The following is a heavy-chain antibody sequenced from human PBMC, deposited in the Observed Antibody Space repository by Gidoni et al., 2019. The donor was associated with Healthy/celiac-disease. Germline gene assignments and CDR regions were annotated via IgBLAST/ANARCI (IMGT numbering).Heavy chain of an antibody. CDR3: ARVRTVAGTPYYYYGMDV. CDR2: MNPTSGNT. J-gene: IGHJ6*02. D-gene: IGHD6-19*01. CDR1: GYTFTSYE. V-gene: IGHV1-8*01. Sequence: QVQLVQSGAEVKKPGASVKFSCQAYGYTFTSYEINWVRQATGQWFEWMGWMNPTSGNTGYAKKFQGRVTMTRNTSISTAYMELSSLRSEDTAVYYCARVRTVAGTPYYYYGMDVWGQGTTVTVSS.